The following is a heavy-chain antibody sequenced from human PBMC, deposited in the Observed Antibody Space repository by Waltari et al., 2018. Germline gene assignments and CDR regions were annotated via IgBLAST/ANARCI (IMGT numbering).Heavy chain of an antibody. Sequence: VRQAPGQGLEWMGWINPNSGGTNYAQKFQGRVTMTRDTSISTAYMELSRLRSDDTAVYYCARSGYSPYFDYWGQGTLVTVSS. J-gene: IGHJ4*02. CDR2: INPNSGGT. D-gene: IGHD3-22*01. CDR3: ARSGYSPYFDY. V-gene: IGHV1-2*02.